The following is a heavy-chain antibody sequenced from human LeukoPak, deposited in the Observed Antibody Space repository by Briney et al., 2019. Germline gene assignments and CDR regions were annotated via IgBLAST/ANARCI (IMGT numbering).Heavy chain of an antibody. CDR1: GGSISSYY. Sequence: SETLSLTCTVSGGSISSYYWRWIRQPPGKGLEWVGYIYYSGSTNYSPSLKSRLTISVDTSKNQFSLKLSSVTAADTAVYYCARTYGSSGLGYFDLWGRGTLVTVSS. CDR2: IYYSGST. CDR3: ARTYGSSGLGYFDL. D-gene: IGHD6-13*01. V-gene: IGHV4-59*01. J-gene: IGHJ2*01.